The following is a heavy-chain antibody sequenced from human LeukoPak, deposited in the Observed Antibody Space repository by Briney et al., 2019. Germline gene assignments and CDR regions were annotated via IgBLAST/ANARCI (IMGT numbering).Heavy chain of an antibody. D-gene: IGHD4-17*01. CDR1: GVSVSSYY. Sequence: SETPSLTCSVSGVSVSSYYWSWIRQPAGKGLEWIGRIYPSGTTHYNPSLKSRVTISVDTSKNHFSLKLISVTAADTAVYYCADDYGDWGQGTLVTVSS. V-gene: IGHV4-4*07. CDR2: IYPSGTT. J-gene: IGHJ4*02. CDR3: ADDYGD.